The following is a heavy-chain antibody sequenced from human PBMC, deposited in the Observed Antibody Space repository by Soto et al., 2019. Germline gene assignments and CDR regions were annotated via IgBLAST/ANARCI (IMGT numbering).Heavy chain of an antibody. J-gene: IGHJ6*02. CDR2: IDPSDSYT. CDR3: XRRMTTVKGYYYYGMDV. Sequence: GESLKISCKGSGYSFTIYWISWVRQMPGKGLEWMGRIDPSDSYTNYSPSFQGHVTISADKSISTAYLQWSSLKASDTAMYYCXRRMTTVKGYYYYGMDVWGQGTTVTVSS. V-gene: IGHV5-10-1*01. CDR1: GYSFTIYW. D-gene: IGHD4-4*01.